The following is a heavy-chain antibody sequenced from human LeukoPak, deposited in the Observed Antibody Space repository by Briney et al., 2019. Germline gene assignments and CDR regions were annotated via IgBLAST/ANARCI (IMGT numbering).Heavy chain of an antibody. CDR2: ISAYNGNT. Sequence: ASVKVSCKASGYTFTSYGISWVRQAPGQGLEWMGWISAYNGNTNYAQKLLGRVTMTTDTSTSTAYMELRSLRSDDTAVYYCARDNSYYFDSSGQYFHHWGQGTLVTVSS. CDR1: GYTFTSYG. D-gene: IGHD3-22*01. V-gene: IGHV1-18*01. J-gene: IGHJ1*01. CDR3: ARDNSYYFDSSGQYFHH.